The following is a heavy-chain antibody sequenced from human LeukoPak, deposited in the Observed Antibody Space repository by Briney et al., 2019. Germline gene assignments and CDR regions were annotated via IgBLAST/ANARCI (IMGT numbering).Heavy chain of an antibody. Sequence: GASVKVSCKASGYTFTSYDINWVRQATGQGLEWMGWMNPNSGNTGYAQKFQGRVTMTRNTSISTAYVELSSLRSEDTAVYYCARSGVVATMGDYYYYYYMDVWGKGTTVTVSS. D-gene: IGHD5-24*01. V-gene: IGHV1-8*01. CDR2: MNPNSGNT. CDR3: ARSGVVATMGDYYYYYYMDV. J-gene: IGHJ6*03. CDR1: GYTFTSYD.